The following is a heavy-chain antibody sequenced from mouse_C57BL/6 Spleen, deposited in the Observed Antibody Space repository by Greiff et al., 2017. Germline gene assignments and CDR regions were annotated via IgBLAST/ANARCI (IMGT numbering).Heavy chain of an antibody. Sequence: EVQLVESGGDLVKPGGSLKLSCAASGFTFSSYGMSWVRQTPDKRLEWVATISSGGSYTYYPDSVKGRFTISRDNAKNTLYLQLSSLKSEDTAMYYCARHEGNDYDERVYYFDYWGQGTTLTVSS. CDR3: ARHEGNDYDERVYYFDY. J-gene: IGHJ2*01. CDR1: GFTFSSYG. D-gene: IGHD2-4*01. CDR2: ISSGGSYT. V-gene: IGHV5-6*01.